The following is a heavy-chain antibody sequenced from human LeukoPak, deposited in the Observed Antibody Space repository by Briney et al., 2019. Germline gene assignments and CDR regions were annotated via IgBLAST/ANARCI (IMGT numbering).Heavy chain of an antibody. CDR1: GDSVSSGASY. V-gene: IGHV4-61*10. CDR3: ATTTSGGDAFDI. CDR2: IYATGST. J-gene: IGHJ3*02. D-gene: IGHD1-26*01. Sequence: PSETLSLTCAVSGDSVSSGASYWTWLRQPAGKGLEWIGRIYATGSTDYNPSLQRPVTISVDTSNNQFSLNLRSVTAADTAVYYCATTTSGGDAFDIWGQGTMVTVSS.